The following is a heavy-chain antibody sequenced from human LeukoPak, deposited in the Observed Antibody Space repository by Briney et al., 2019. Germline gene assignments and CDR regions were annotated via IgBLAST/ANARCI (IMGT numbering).Heavy chain of an antibody. CDR2: INHNGNVN. Sequence: GGSLRLSCAASGFTFTSYDMHWVRQAPGKGLEWVASINHNGNVNYYVDSVKGRFTISRDNAKNSLYLQMSNLRAEDTAVYFCARGGGLDVWGQGATVTVSS. D-gene: IGHD3-16*01. J-gene: IGHJ6*02. CDR1: GFTFTSYD. V-gene: IGHV3-7*03. CDR3: ARGGGLDV.